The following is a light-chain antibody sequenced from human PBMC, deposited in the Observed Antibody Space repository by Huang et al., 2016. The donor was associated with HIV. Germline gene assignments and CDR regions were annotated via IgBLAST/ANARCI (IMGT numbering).Light chain of an antibody. J-gene: IGKJ2*02. CDR1: QSLLLGDGKTY. CDR2: EIS. Sequence: IVMTQTPLSLSVTPGQPVTISCKSNQSLLLGDGKTYLYWYLQRAGQSPQPLIYEISSRFSGVPDRFSGSGSGTDFTLKISRVEAGDVGIYYCMQSIHLRTFGQGTKLEIK. V-gene: IGKV2-29*02. CDR3: MQSIHLRT.